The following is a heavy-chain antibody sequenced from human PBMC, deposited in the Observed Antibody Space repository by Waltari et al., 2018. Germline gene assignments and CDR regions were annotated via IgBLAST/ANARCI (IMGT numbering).Heavy chain of an antibody. J-gene: IGHJ3*02. CDR1: GFTFSSYG. CDR3: AKDIEQQLDFPLVDACDI. Sequence: QVQLVESGGGVVQPGRSLRLSCAASGFTFSSYGMHCVRQAPGKGLEWVAVRWYEGSNKYYSDSVKSRFTISRDNSKNTLYLQMNSLRAEDTAVYYCAKDIEQQLDFPLVDACDIWGQGTMVTVSS. V-gene: IGHV3-33*06. CDR2: RWYEGSNK. D-gene: IGHD6-13*01.